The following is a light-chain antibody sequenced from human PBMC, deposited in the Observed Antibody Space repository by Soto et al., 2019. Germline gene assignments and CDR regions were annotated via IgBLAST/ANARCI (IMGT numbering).Light chain of an antibody. J-gene: IGKJ5*01. CDR3: HRYDKWRIR. Sequence: TAPEAILSLACREIAXLSCRAIQSVSSTYLRWYHDKPGQARGLLIYVASTRLTGMPARSGVTGSRTEFTLTIGSLQSEDFAVYYCHRYDKWRIRFGQGTRMEIK. CDR2: VAS. CDR1: QSVSSTY. V-gene: IGKV3-15*01.